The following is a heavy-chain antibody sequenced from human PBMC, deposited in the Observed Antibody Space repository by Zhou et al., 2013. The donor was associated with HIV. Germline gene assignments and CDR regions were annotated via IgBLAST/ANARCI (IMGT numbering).Heavy chain of an antibody. D-gene: IGHD3-10*01. CDR3: AKDHSNRWFGELSDYYFGMDV. CDR1: GFTFDDYT. J-gene: IGHJ6*02. CDR2: LSWDGGST. V-gene: IGHV3-43*01. Sequence: EVQLVESGGVVVQPGGSLRLSCAASGFTFDDYTMHWVRQAPGKGLEWVSLLSWDGGSTYYADSVKGRFTISRDNNKNSLYLQMNSLRTEDTALYYCAKDHSNRWFGELSDYYFGMDVWGQGTTVTVSS.